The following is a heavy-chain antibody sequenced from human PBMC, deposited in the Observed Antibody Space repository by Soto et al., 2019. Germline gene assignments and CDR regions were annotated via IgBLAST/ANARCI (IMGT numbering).Heavy chain of an antibody. J-gene: IGHJ4*02. CDR3: ARGLGSFDY. V-gene: IGHV4-34*01. Sequence: PSETLSLTCAVYGGSFSGYYWSWIRQPPGKGLEWIGEINHSGSTNYNPSLKSRVTISVDTSKNKFSLKLRSVTAADTAVYYCARGLGSFDYWGQGTLVTVSS. CDR1: GGSFSGYY. CDR2: INHSGST. D-gene: IGHD3-16*01.